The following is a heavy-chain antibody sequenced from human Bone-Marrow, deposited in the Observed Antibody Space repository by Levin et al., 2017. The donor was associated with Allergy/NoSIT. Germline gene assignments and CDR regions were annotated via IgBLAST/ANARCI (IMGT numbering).Heavy chain of an antibody. CDR1: GFSLSTSGVG. D-gene: IGHD4-17*01. J-gene: IGHJ4*02. CDR3: AVRLSTTVSTCHFDN. V-gene: IGHV2-5*02. Sequence: SGPTLVKPTQTLTLTCTFSGFSLSTSGVGVGWIRQAPGKALEWLALIYWDDDERYSPSLKNRLTITKDTSKNQVVLTLTNVDPVDTAMYYCAVRLSTTVSTCHFDNWGQGTLVTVSS. CDR2: IYWDDDE.